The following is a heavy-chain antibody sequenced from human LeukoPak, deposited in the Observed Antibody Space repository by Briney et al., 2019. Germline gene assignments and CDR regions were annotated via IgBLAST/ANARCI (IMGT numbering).Heavy chain of an antibody. V-gene: IGHV4-59*01. J-gene: IGHJ4*02. CDR2: IYYSGST. CDR1: GGSISSYY. CDR3: ARDRGGYDY. Sequence: SETLSLTCTVSGGSISSYYWSWIRQPPGKGLEWIGYIYYSGSTNYDPSLKSRVTISVDTSKNQFSLKLSSVTAADTAVYYCARDRGGYDYWGQGTLVTVSS. D-gene: IGHD3-10*01.